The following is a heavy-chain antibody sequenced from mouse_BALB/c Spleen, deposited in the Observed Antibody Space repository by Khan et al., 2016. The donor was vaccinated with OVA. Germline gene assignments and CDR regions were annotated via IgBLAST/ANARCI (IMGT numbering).Heavy chain of an antibody. CDR3: ERGDGFSAS. J-gene: IGHJ3*01. D-gene: IGHD3-3*01. CDR2: VNPTTYYI. CDR1: GYPFTLYY. V-gene: IGHV1-26*01. Sequence: VQLQQFGPDPVKPGASVKISCKASGYPFTLYYMSRVKPSHGKSPEWIGRVNPTTYYINFNQEFKGQAILTVDNSSNTANMELRRLTAEDSAVYVGERGDGFSASWGQGTLVTVSA.